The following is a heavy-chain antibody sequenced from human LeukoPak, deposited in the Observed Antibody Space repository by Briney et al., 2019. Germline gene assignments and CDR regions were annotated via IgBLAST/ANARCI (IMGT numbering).Heavy chain of an antibody. D-gene: IGHD3-10*01. Sequence: GGSLRLSCAASGFTFSSYGMSWVRQAPGKGLEWVSAISGSGGSTYYADSVKGRFTISRDNSKNTLYLQMNSLRAEGTAVYYCAKVGTSVLLWFGELIPYYYYYYMDVWGKGTTVTISS. CDR3: AKVGTSVLLWFGELIPYYYYYYMDV. V-gene: IGHV3-23*01. CDR2: ISGSGGST. CDR1: GFTFSSYG. J-gene: IGHJ6*03.